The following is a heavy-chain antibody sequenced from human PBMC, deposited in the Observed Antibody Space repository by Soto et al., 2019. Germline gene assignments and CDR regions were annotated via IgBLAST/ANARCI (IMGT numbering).Heavy chain of an antibody. V-gene: IGHV3-33*01. CDR1: GFTFSSYG. J-gene: IGHJ4*02. Sequence: VGSLRLSCAASGFTFSSYGMHWVRQAPGKGLEWVAVIWYDGSNKYYADSVKGRFTISRDNSKNTLYLQMNSLRAEDTAVYYCARAAGSYSSSSGVDYWGQGTLVTVSS. CDR2: IWYDGSNK. CDR3: ARAAGSYSSSSGVDY. D-gene: IGHD6-6*01.